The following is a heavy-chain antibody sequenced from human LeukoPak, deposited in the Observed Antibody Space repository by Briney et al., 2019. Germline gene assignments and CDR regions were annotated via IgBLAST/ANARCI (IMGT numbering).Heavy chain of an antibody. V-gene: IGHV1-69*04. CDR1: GGTFSTYA. CDR3: ARVEDCTNGVCPFDY. J-gene: IGHJ4*02. D-gene: IGHD2-8*01. Sequence: GASVKVSCKASGGTFSTYAVNWVRQAPGQGLEWMGKTIPILGIANYAQKFQGRVTITADKSTNTAYMELSSLRSEDTAVYYCARVEDCTNGVCPFDYWGQGTLVTVSS. CDR2: TIPILGIA.